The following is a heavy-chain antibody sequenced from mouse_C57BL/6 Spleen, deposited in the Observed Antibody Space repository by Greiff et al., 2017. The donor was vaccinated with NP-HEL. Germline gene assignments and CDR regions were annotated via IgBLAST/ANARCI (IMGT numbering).Heavy chain of an antibody. CDR3: AYDYDKAY. J-gene: IGHJ3*01. D-gene: IGHD2-4*01. CDR2: IYPGDGDT. Sequence: VQLQQSGPELVKPGASVKISCKASGYAFSSSWMNWVKQRPGQGLEWIGRIYPGDGDTNYNGKFKGKATLTADKSSSTAYMQLSSLTSEDSAVYFCAYDYDKAYWGQGTLVTVSA. V-gene: IGHV1-82*01. CDR1: GYAFSSSW.